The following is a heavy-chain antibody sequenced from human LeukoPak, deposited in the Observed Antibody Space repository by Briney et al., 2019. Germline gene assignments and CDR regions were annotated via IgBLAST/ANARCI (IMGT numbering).Heavy chain of an antibody. Sequence: GGSLQISCQGSGSLFTSYWIGGVRQLHGKGLEGMGIIFLADSDTRYSPSFPGQVTISADKSIISAYLQWSSLKASDTAMYYCATTLSSGSYICDFDYWGQGTLVTVSS. J-gene: IGHJ4*02. CDR1: GSLFTSYW. CDR2: IFLADSDT. D-gene: IGHD3-10*01. CDR3: ATTLSSGSYICDFDY. V-gene: IGHV5-51*01.